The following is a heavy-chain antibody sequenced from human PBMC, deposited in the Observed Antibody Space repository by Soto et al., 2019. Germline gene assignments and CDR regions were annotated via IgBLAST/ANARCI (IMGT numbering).Heavy chain of an antibody. CDR2: IAYDGSNK. CDR3: ARGDREDIAVVIGARPGDYGVDV. CDR1: GFTFRSYA. Sequence: QVQLVESGGGVVQPGRSLRLSCAASGFTFRSYAMHWVRQAPGKGLECVAVIAYDGSNKFYRDYVRGRFTISRDNSENTLYLQINSLRYEDTAVYYCARGDREDIAVVIGARPGDYGVDVWGQGTTVTVSS. V-gene: IGHV3-30-3*01. J-gene: IGHJ6*02. D-gene: IGHD2-15*01.